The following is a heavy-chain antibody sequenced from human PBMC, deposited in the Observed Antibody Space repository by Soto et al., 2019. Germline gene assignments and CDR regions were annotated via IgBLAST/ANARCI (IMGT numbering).Heavy chain of an antibody. CDR2: INTNSGNT. CDR3: ARGAVRLHYYDRSGYYYGY. D-gene: IGHD3-22*01. J-gene: IGHJ4*02. Sequence: QVQLVQSGAEVKKPGASVKVSCKASGYTFTSYDINWVRQATGQGLEWIGWINTNSGNTGDAQKFQGRVTMTSNTSRSTAYMELRSLRFEDTAVYYCARGAVRLHYYDRSGYYYGYWGQGTLVTVSS. V-gene: IGHV1-8*01. CDR1: GYTFTSYD.